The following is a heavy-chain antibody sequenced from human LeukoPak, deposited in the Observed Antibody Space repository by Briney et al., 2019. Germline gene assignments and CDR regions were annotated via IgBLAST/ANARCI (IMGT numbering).Heavy chain of an antibody. J-gene: IGHJ4*02. CDR2: ISGSGGST. CDR1: GFTFSSYA. CDR3: ATGDDSNYFDY. V-gene: IGHV3-23*01. Sequence: GGSLRLSCAASGFTFSSYAMSWVRQAPGKGLEWASAISGSGGSTYYADSVKGRFTISRDNSKNTLYLQMNSLRAEDTAVYYCATGDDSNYFDYWGQGTLVTVSS. D-gene: IGHD3-9*01.